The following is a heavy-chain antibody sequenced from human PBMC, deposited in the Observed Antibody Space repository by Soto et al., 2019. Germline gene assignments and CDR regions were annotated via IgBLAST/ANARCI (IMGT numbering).Heavy chain of an antibody. Sequence: GGSLRLSCAASGFTFSNYDLHWVRQAPGKGLQWAANINVAGNTYYPVSVKGRFIISRENAKNSFYLHISSLRAEDTAVYYCTRTADFTSAFDIWGLGTMVTVSS. CDR2: INVAGNT. CDR1: GFTFSNYD. J-gene: IGHJ3*02. CDR3: TRTADFTSAFDI. D-gene: IGHD2-21*02. V-gene: IGHV3-13*01.